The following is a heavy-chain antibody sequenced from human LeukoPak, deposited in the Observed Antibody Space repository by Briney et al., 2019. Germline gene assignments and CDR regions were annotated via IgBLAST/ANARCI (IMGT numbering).Heavy chain of an antibody. Sequence: SETLSLTCGVYGGSFSGYYWSWIRQPPGKGLEWIGEINHSGSTNYNPSLKSRVTISVDTSKNQFSLKLSSVTAADTAVYYCARGAHTAMVYYYYGMDVWGQGTTVTVSS. D-gene: IGHD5-18*01. J-gene: IGHJ6*02. CDR2: INHSGST. V-gene: IGHV4-34*01. CDR3: ARGAHTAMVYYYYGMDV. CDR1: GGSFSGYY.